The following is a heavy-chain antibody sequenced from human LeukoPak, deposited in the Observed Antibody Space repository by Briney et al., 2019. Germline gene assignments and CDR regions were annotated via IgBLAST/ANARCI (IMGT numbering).Heavy chain of an antibody. CDR1: GFTFSSYW. D-gene: IGHD3-3*01. CDR3: ARRRF. J-gene: IGHJ4*02. V-gene: IGHV3-7*01. CDR2: IKEDGSQA. Sequence: QSGGSLRLSCVGSGFTFSSYWMSWVRQAPGKGLEWVANIKEDGSQAYYVDSVKGRFTISRDNAKNSLYLQMNCLRDEDTAVYYCARRRFRGQGTLVTVSS.